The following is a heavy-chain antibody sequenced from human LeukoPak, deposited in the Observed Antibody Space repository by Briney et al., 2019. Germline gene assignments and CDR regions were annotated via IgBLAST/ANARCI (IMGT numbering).Heavy chain of an antibody. J-gene: IGHJ5*02. CDR1: GYTFTGYY. CDR2: INPNSGGT. D-gene: IGHD2-2*01. Sequence: ASVKVSCKASGYTFTGYYMHWVRQAPGQGLEWMGRINPNSGGTNYAQKFQGRVAMTRDTSISTAYMELSRLRSDDTAVYYCARGWYCSSTSCWDNWFDPWGQGTLVTVSS. CDR3: ARGWYCSSTSCWDNWFDP. V-gene: IGHV1-2*06.